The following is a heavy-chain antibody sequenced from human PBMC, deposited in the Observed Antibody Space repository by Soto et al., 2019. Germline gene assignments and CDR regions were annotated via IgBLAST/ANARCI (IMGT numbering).Heavy chain of an antibody. V-gene: IGHV3-7*04. CDR2: IKEDGSEL. Sequence: EMQLVESGGGLVQPGGSLRLSCAASGFTFSNSWMSWVRQAPGKGLEWVANIKEDGSELYHVDSVKGRFTISRHNAKNSLYLQMTSLRVEDTAVYYCAGADWGPAHFRGKGTLVTVSS. CDR1: GFTFSNSW. D-gene: IGHD2-21*01. J-gene: IGHJ4*02. CDR3: AGADWGPAHF.